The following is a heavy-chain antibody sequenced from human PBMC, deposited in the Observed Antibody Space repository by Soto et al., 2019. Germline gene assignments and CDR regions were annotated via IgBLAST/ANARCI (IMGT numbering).Heavy chain of an antibody. CDR3: VREAGRGITDGMDV. CDR1: GIIVSDNY. D-gene: IGHD3-10*01. J-gene: IGHJ6*02. CDR2: LYTGGIT. V-gene: IGHV3-53*02. Sequence: EVQLVETGGGLIQPGGSLRLSCTASGIIVSDNYMSWVRQAPGKGLEWVSVLYTGGITYYADSVKGRFTISRDNSKNALYLQMNSLRVEDTALYYCVREAGRGITDGMDVWGQGTTVTVSS.